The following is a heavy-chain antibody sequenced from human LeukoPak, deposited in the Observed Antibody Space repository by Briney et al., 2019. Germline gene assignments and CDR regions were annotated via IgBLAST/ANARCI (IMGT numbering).Heavy chain of an antibody. V-gene: IGHV1-2*02. CDR3: ATRNPIVVVVPAAISYYYYYMDV. D-gene: IGHD2-2*01. CDR2: IYPKSGGT. CDR1: GYTFTGYY. Sequence: ASVKVSCKASGYTFTGYYMHWVRQAPGQGLEWMGWIYPKSGGTNYAQKFQGRVTMTRDTSISTAYMELSRLRSDDTAVYYCATRNPIVVVVPAAISYYYYYMDVWGKGTTVTISS. J-gene: IGHJ6*03.